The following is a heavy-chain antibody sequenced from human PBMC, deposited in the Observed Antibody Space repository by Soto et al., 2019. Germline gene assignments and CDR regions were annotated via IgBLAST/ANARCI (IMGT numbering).Heavy chain of an antibody. D-gene: IGHD6-6*01. CDR3: AKDRTIASRNFDS. CDR1: GFIFSGYA. J-gene: IGHJ4*02. V-gene: IGHV3-23*01. Sequence: GGSLRLSCAASGFIFSGYAMSWVRQAPGKGLEWVSTIGGSGSTTYYADSVKGRFTVSRDNSRNTLYLQMNSLRADDTAVYYCAKDRTIASRNFDSWGQGDLVTVSS. CDR2: IGGSGSTT.